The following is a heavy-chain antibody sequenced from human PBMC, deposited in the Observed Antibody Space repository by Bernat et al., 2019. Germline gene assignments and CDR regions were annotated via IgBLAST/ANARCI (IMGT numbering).Heavy chain of an antibody. J-gene: IGHJ6*02. Sequence: QVQLQESGPGLVKPSETLSLTCTVSGGSISSYYWSWIRQPPGKGLEWIGYIYYSGSTNYNPSLKSRVTISVDTSKNQFSLKLSSVTAVDTAVYYCARWARGGVEWLPYYYYYGMDVWGQGTTVTVSS. V-gene: IGHV4-59*01. CDR3: ARWARGGVEWLPYYYYYGMDV. D-gene: IGHD3-3*01. CDR1: GGSISSYY. CDR2: IYYSGST.